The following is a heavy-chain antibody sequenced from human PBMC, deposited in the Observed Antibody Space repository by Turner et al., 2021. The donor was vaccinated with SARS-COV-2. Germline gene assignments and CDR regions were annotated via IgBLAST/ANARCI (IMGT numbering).Heavy chain of an antibody. CDR1: GFTFSIYG. J-gene: IGHJ3*02. D-gene: IGHD3-10*01. V-gene: IGHV3-30*03. CDR3: AIFGEDGFDI. Sequence: QVQLVESGGGVVQPGRSLRLSCAASGFTFSIYGMHWVRQAPGKGLEWVAVISYDGSNKYYADSVKGRFTISRDNSKNTLYLQMNSLRAEDTAVYYCAIFGEDGFDIWGQGTMVTVSS. CDR2: ISYDGSNK.